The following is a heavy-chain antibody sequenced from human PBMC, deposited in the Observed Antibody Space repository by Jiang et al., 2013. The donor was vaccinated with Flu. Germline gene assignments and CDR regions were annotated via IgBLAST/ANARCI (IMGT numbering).Heavy chain of an antibody. CDR3: TTSPYGGIDAFDI. V-gene: IGHV3-15*01. J-gene: IGHJ3*02. Sequence: LSCAASGFTFSNAWMSWVRQAPGKGLEWVGRIKSKTDGGTTDYAAPVKGRFTISRDDSKNTLYLQMNSLKTEDTAVYYCTTSPYGGIDAFDIWGQGTMVTVSS. CDR1: GFTFSNAW. D-gene: IGHD4-23*01. CDR2: IKSKTDGGTT.